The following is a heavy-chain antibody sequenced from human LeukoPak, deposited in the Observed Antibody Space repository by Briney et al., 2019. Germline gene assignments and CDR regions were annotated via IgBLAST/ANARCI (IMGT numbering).Heavy chain of an antibody. Sequence: SETLSLTCTVSGGSISSSSYYRGWICQPPGKGLEWIGSIYYSGSTYYNPSLKSRVTISVDTSKNQFSLKLSSVTAADTAVYYCARTIVGAPFDYWGQGTLVTVSS. CDR3: ARTIVGAPFDY. V-gene: IGHV4-39*01. CDR2: IYYSGST. J-gene: IGHJ4*02. D-gene: IGHD1-26*01. CDR1: GGSISSSSYY.